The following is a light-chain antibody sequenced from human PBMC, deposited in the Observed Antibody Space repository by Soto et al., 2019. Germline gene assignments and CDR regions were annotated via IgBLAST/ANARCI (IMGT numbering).Light chain of an antibody. CDR3: QQYGRSPPIT. Sequence: EIVLTQSPGTLSLSPGERATLFCRASQSVSSSYLAWYQQKPGQAPRLLIHGASSRATGIPDRFSGSGSGTDFTLTISRLEPEDFAVYYCQQYGRSPPITFGQGTRLEI. J-gene: IGKJ5*01. CDR2: GAS. CDR1: QSVSSSY. V-gene: IGKV3-20*01.